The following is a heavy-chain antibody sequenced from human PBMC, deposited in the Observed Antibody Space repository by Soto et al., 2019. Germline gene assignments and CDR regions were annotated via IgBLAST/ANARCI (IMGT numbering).Heavy chain of an antibody. J-gene: IGHJ3*02. CDR2: IIPIFGTA. CDR3: ARRVLLGRDRDAFDI. CDR1: GGTFSSYA. V-gene: IGHV1-69*01. D-gene: IGHD7-27*01. Sequence: QVQLLQSGAEVKKPGSSVKVSCKASGGTFSSYAISWVRQAPGQGLEWMGGIIPIFGTANYAQKFQGRVTITADESTSTAYMELSTLRSEDTAVYYCARRVLLGRDRDAFDIWGRGTMVTVSS.